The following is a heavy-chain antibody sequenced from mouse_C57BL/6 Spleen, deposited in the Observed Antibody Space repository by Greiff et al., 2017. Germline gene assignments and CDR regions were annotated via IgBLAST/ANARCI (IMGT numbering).Heavy chain of an antibody. CDR3: ANLRSTHFDY. J-gene: IGHJ2*01. CDR1: GYTFTSYT. V-gene: IGHV1-4*01. D-gene: IGHD5-1*01. CDR2: INPRSGYT. Sequence: VQLQQSGAELARPGASVKMSCKASGYTFTSYTMHWVKQRPGQGLEWIGFINPRSGYTKYNQKFKDKATLTADKSSSTAYMQLSSLTSEYSAIYYCANLRSTHFDYWGPSTTLTVSS.